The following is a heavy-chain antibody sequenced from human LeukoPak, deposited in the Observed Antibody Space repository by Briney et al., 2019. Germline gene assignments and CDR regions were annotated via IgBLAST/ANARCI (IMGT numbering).Heavy chain of an antibody. J-gene: IGHJ4*02. Sequence: SETLSLTCTVSGGSISSYYWSWIRQPPGKGLEWIGYIYYSGSANYNPSLKSRVTISVDTSKNQFSLKLSSVTAADTAVYYCARSPQWLLFDYWGQGTLVTVSS. CDR3: ARSPQWLLFDY. D-gene: IGHD6-19*01. V-gene: IGHV4-59*01. CDR1: GGSISSYY. CDR2: IYYSGSA.